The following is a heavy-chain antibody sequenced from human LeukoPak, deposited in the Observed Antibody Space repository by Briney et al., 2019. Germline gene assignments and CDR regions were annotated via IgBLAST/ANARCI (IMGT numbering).Heavy chain of an antibody. Sequence: ASVKVSCKASGYTFTSYYMHWVRQAPGQGLEWMGIINPSGGSTSYAQKFQGRVTMTRDTSTSTVYMELSSLRSEDAAVYYCARDGDVLRYFDWPVWFDPWGQGTLVPVSS. CDR2: INPSGGST. J-gene: IGHJ5*02. D-gene: IGHD3-9*01. CDR3: ARDGDVLRYFDWPVWFDP. CDR1: GYTFTSYY. V-gene: IGHV1-46*01.